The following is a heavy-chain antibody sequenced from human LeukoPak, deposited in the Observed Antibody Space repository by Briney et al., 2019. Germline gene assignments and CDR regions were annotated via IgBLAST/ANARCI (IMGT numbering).Heavy chain of an antibody. J-gene: IGHJ4*02. D-gene: IGHD1-26*01. CDR1: GFTFSSYA. CDR2: ISGSSGTT. V-gene: IGHV3-23*01. CDR3: ARRSGPTRYFDY. Sequence: GGSLRLSCAASGFTFSSYAMSWVRQAPGKGLEWVSAISGSSGTTYYADSVKGRFTISRDNSKNTLYLQMNSLGAEDTAVYYCARRSGPTRYFDYWGQGTLVTVSS.